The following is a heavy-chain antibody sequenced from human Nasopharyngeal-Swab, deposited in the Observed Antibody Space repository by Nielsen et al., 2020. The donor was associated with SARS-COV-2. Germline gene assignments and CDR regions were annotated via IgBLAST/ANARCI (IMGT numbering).Heavy chain of an antibody. CDR2: IYSGGSST. Sequence: GESLKISCAASGFTFSSYAMSWVRQAPGKGLEWVSVIYSGGSSTYYADSVKGRFTISRDNSENTLYLQMNSLRAEDTAVYYCAKDRGGATVYWGQGTLVTVSS. CDR1: GFTFSSYA. CDR3: AKDRGGATVY. J-gene: IGHJ4*02. D-gene: IGHD1-26*01. V-gene: IGHV3-23*03.